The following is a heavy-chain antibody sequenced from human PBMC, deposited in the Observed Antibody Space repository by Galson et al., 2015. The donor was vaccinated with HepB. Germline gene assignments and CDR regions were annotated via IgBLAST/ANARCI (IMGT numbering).Heavy chain of an antibody. CDR2: ISYDGSNK. CDR1: GFTFSSYA. CDR3: ARVLRFLEWSPSFQH. V-gene: IGHV3-30-3*01. J-gene: IGHJ1*01. D-gene: IGHD3-3*01. Sequence: SLRLSCAASGFTFSSYAMHWVRQAPGKGLEWVAVISYDGSNKYYADSVKGRFTISRDNSKNTLYLQMSSLRAEDTAVYYCARVLRFLEWSPSFQHWGQGTLVTVSS.